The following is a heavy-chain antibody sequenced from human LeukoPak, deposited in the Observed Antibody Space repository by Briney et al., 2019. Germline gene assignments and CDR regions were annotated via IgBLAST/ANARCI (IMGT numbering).Heavy chain of an antibody. Sequence: PGGSLRLSCAASGFTFSSYWMQWVRQAPGKGLVWVSRINSDGSSTSYADSVKGRFTISRDNAKSTLYLQMNSLRAEDTAVYYCARDPASDIYYYYGMDVWGQGTTVTVSS. CDR2: INSDGSST. V-gene: IGHV3-74*01. J-gene: IGHJ6*02. CDR1: GFTFSSYW. CDR3: ARDPASDIYYYYGMDV. D-gene: IGHD2-15*01.